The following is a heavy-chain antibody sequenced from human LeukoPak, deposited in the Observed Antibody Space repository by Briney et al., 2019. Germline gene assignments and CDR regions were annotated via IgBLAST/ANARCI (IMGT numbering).Heavy chain of an antibody. Sequence: SETLSLTCTVSGGSISSYYWSWLRQPPGKGLEWIGNIYDSGSANYNPSLKSRVTISVDTSNNQCYLKLSSVTAADTAVYYCARQSISGSSSSYFDYWGQGTLVNVSS. CDR3: ARQSISGSSSSYFDY. V-gene: IGHV4-59*01. CDR2: IYDSGSA. D-gene: IGHD3-22*01. CDR1: GGSISSYY. J-gene: IGHJ4*02.